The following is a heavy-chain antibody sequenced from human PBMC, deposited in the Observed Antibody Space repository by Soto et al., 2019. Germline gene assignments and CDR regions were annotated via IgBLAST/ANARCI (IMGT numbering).Heavy chain of an antibody. CDR2: ISYDGSNK. J-gene: IGHJ3*02. CDR1: GFTFSSYG. D-gene: IGHD3-22*01. CDR3: AKDPLPSFHDSSGWGAFDI. Sequence: GGSLRLSCAASGFTFSSYGMHWVRQSPGKGLEWVAVISYDGSNKYYADSVKGRFTISRDNSKNTLYLQMNSLRAEDTAVYYCAKDPLPSFHDSSGWGAFDIWGQGTMVTVSS. V-gene: IGHV3-30*18.